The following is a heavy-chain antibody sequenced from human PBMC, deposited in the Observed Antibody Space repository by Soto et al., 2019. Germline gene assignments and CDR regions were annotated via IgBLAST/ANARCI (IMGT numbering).Heavy chain of an antibody. J-gene: IGHJ6*02. Sequence: EVQLLESGGGLVQPGGSLRVSCAASGFTFSNYAMSWVRQAPGKGLEWVSTISTNSGSTYYADSVKGRFTISRDYSKNTLYLQMSSLRAEDTAVYYCAKSEDLRITVFGERYYGMDVWGQGTTVTVSS. D-gene: IGHD3-3*01. CDR3: AKSEDLRITVFGERYYGMDV. CDR2: ISTNSGST. CDR1: GFTFSNYA. V-gene: IGHV3-23*01.